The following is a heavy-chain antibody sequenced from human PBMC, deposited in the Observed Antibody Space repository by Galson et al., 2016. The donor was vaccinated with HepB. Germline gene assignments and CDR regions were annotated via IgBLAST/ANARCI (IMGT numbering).Heavy chain of an antibody. D-gene: IGHD2-15*01. J-gene: IGHJ6*03. Sequence: SVKVSCKASGYTFTSYCMHWVRQAPGQGLEWMGIINPSGGSTSYAQKFQGRVTMTRDTSTSTVYMELSSLRSEDTAIYYCARDLYCYSCGWDYYYYNMDVWGKGTTVTVSS. V-gene: IGHV1-46*01. CDR2: INPSGGST. CDR1: GYTFTSYC. CDR3: ARDLYCYSCGWDYYYYNMDV.